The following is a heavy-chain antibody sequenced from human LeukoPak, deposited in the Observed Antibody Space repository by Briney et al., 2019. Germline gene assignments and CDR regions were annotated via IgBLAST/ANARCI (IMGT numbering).Heavy chain of an antibody. V-gene: IGHV1-18*01. D-gene: IGHD6-19*01. CDR1: GYTFTSYG. CDR3: VRGGTSGWYTVSTYYGMDV. J-gene: IGHJ6*02. CDR2: ISAYNGNT. Sequence: ASVKVSCKASGYTFTSYGISWVRQAPGQGLEWMGWISAYNGNTNYAQKLQGRVTMTTDTSTSTAYMELRSLRSDDTAVYYCVRGGTSGWYTVSTYYGMDVWGQGTTVTVSS.